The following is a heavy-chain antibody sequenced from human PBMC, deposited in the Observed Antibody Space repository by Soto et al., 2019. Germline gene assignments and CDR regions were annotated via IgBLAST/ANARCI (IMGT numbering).Heavy chain of an antibody. V-gene: IGHV3-11*06. Sequence: PGGSLRLSCAASGFTFGDWYMSWVRQAPGKGLEWVSYISPTSSETDYADSVKGRFTISRDNGRNSVYLQMNSLSAEDTAVYYCARGHYGLDVWGQGTTVTVS. CDR3: ARGHYGLDV. CDR2: ISPTSSET. CDR1: GFTFGDWY. J-gene: IGHJ6*02.